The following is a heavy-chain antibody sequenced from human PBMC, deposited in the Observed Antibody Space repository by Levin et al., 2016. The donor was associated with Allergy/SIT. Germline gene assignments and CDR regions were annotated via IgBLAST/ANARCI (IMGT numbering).Heavy chain of an antibody. CDR2: IYYSGST. J-gene: IGHJ6*03. Sequence: WIRQPPGKGLEWIGSIYYSGSTYYNPSLKSRVTISVDTSKNQFSLKLSSVTAADTAVYYCARGIQERFYYYYMDVWGKGTTVTVSS. D-gene: IGHD5-18*01. CDR3: ARGIQERFYYYYMDV. V-gene: IGHV4-39*01.